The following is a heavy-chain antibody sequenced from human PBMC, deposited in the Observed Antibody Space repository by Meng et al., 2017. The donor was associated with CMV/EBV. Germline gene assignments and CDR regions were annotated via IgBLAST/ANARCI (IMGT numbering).Heavy chain of an antibody. D-gene: IGHD3-3*01. CDR2: TYYRSKWYN. J-gene: IGHJ6*02. Sequence: SCAISGDSVSSNSAAWNWTRQAPVRGLEWLGRTYYRSKWYNDYAVSVKSRITINPDTSKNQFSLQLNSVTPEDTAVYYCARDFRAVPVLRFLEWSSYGMDVWGQGTTVTVSS. CDR1: GDSVSSNSAA. V-gene: IGHV6-1*01. CDR3: ARDFRAVPVLRFLEWSSYGMDV.